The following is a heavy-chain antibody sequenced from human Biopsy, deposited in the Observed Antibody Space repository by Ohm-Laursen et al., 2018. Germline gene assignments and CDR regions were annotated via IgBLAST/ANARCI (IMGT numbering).Heavy chain of an antibody. Sequence: GASVKVSCKTSGYTFPSYGISWVRQAPGQGLEWMGWISAYNGNRNYAQKFQGRVTMTTDTSTSTAYMELRSLRSDDTAVYFCAADINVWNVNYWGQGTQVTVSS. J-gene: IGHJ4*02. V-gene: IGHV1-18*01. CDR2: ISAYNGNR. CDR3: AADINVWNVNY. CDR1: GYTFPSYG. D-gene: IGHD1-1*01.